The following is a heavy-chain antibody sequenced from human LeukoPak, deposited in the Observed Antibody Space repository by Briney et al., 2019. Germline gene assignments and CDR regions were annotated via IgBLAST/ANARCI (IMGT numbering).Heavy chain of an antibody. J-gene: IGHJ4*02. V-gene: IGHV1-69*05. CDR1: GGTFSSYA. CDR3: ARSMIRGATYYFDY. Sequence: GSSVKVSCKASGGTFSSYAISWVRQAPGQGLEWMGGIIPIFGTASYAQKFQGRVTMTRDTSTSTVYMELSSLRSEDTAVHYCARSMIRGATYYFDYWGQGTLVTVSS. CDR2: IIPIFGTA. D-gene: IGHD3-10*01.